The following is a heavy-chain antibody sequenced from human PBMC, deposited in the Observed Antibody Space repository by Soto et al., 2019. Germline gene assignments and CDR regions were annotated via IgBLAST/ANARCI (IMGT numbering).Heavy chain of an antibody. D-gene: IGHD3-22*01. CDR1: GGTFSTSS. Sequence: SVKVSCKASGGTFSTSSINWVRQAPGQGLEWMGGIIPIFGTADYAQKFQGRVTLTADESTSTAYMELRSLRSEDTAVYYCAAAYYYDSSGYYYQHWGQGTLVTVSS. CDR2: IIPIFGTA. J-gene: IGHJ1*01. V-gene: IGHV1-69*13. CDR3: AAAYYYDSSGYYYQH.